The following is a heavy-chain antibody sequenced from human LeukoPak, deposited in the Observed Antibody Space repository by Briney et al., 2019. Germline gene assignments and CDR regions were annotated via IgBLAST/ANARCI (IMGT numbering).Heavy chain of an antibody. V-gene: IGHV1-8*03. CDR2: MNPKSGNT. J-gene: IGHJ5*02. D-gene: IGHD2-2*01. CDR3: AADYCSSTSCVITFDP. Sequence: EASVKVSCKASGGTFSSYAINWVRQATGQGLEWMGWMNPKSGNTGYAQQFQGRVTITRNTSISTAYMELSSLRSEDTAMYYCAADYCSSTSCVITFDPWGQGTLVTVFS. CDR1: GGTFSSYA.